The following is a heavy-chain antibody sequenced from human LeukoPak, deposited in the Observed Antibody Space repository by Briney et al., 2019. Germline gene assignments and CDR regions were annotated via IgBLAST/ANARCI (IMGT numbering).Heavy chain of an antibody. V-gene: IGHV1-69*05. D-gene: IGHD3-10*01. Sequence: SVKVSCKASGGTFSSYAISWVRQAPGQGLEWMGRIIPIFGTANYAQKFQGRVTTTRDTSTSTVYMELSSLRSEDTAVYYCASYGSGVQASFDNWGQGSLVTVSS. J-gene: IGHJ4*02. CDR1: GGTFSSYA. CDR2: IIPIFGTA. CDR3: ASYGSGVQASFDN.